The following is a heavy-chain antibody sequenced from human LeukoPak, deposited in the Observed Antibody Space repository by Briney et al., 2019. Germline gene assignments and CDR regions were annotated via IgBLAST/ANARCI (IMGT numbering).Heavy chain of an antibody. CDR2: IYPGDSDT. CDR3: ASRIDTMVRGVIITSDAFDI. CDR1: GYSFTSYW. V-gene: IGHV5-51*01. D-gene: IGHD3-10*01. Sequence: PGESLKISCKGSGYSFTSYWIGWVRQMPGKGLEWMGIIYPGDSDTRYSPSFQGQVTISADKSISTAYLQWGSLKASDTAMYYCASRIDTMVRGVIITSDAFDIWGQGTMVTVSS. J-gene: IGHJ3*02.